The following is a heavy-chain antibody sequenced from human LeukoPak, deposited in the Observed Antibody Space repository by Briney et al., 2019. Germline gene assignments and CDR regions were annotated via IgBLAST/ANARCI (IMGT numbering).Heavy chain of an antibody. V-gene: IGHV3-53*01. CDR3: ARRAGAYSHPYDY. CDR2: IYSDNT. D-gene: IGHD4/OR15-4a*01. CDR1: GFTFNTYS. J-gene: IGHJ4*02. Sequence: GGSLRLSCEASGFTFNTYSMNWARQAPGKGLEWVSFIYSDNTHYSDSVKGRFTISRDNSKTTLYLQMNSLRAEDTAVYYCARRAGAYSHPYDYWGQGTLVTVSS.